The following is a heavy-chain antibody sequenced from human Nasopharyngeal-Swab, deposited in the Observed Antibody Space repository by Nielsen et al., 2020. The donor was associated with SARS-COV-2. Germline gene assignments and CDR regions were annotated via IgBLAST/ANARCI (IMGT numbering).Heavy chain of an antibody. CDR1: GFTFSSYA. D-gene: IGHD3-22*01. V-gene: IGHV3-23*01. J-gene: IGHJ1*01. Sequence: GGSLRLSCAASGFTFSSYAMSWVRQAPGKGLEWVSAISGSGGSTYYADSVKGRFTISRDNSKNTLYLQMNSLRTEDTAVYYCAKDLAVITGYFQHWGQGTLVTVPQ. CDR3: AKDLAVITGYFQH. CDR2: ISGSGGST.